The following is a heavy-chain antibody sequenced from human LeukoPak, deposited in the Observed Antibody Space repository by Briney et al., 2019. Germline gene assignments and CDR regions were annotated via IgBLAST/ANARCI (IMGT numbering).Heavy chain of an antibody. CDR1: GFTFSRYA. CDR2: ISGSGGST. V-gene: IGHV3-23*01. CDR3: AKRASGGSGWYGYFDY. Sequence: GGSLRLSCAASGFTFSRYAMSWVRQAPGKGLEWVSAISGSGGSTYYADSVKGRFTISRDNSKNTLYLQMNSLRAEDTAVYYCAKRASGGSGWYGYFDYWGQGTLVTVSS. J-gene: IGHJ4*02. D-gene: IGHD6-19*01.